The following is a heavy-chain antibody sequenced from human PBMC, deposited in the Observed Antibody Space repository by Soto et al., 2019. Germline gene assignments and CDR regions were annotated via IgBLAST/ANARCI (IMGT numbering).Heavy chain of an antibody. CDR2: ISYDGSSK. Sequence: TGGSLRLSCAASGFTFSSHAMHWVRQAPGKGLEWVAVISYDGSSKYYADSVKGRFTISRDSSKNTLYLQMNSLRADDTAVYYCARPPYYYDSSGYYTAHFDYWGQGTLVTVSS. CDR3: ARPPYYYDSSGYYTAHFDY. V-gene: IGHV3-30-3*01. J-gene: IGHJ4*02. CDR1: GFTFSSHA. D-gene: IGHD3-22*01.